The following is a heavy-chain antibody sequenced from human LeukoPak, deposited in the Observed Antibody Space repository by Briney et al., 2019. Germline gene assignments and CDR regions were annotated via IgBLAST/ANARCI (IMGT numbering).Heavy chain of an antibody. CDR2: ISNNGGYT. J-gene: IGHJ4*02. Sequence: GGSLRLSCAASGFTFSSSAMSWVRQAPGKGLEWVSAISNNGGYTYYADSVQGRFTISRDNSESTLCLQMNSLRAEDTAVYYCAKQLGYCSDGSCYFPYWGQGTLVTVSS. CDR1: GFTFSSSA. V-gene: IGHV3-23*01. CDR3: AKQLGYCSDGSCYFPY. D-gene: IGHD2-15*01.